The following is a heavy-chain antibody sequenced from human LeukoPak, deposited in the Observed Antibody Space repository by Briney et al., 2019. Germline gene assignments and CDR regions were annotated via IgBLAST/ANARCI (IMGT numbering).Heavy chain of an antibody. D-gene: IGHD3-22*01. CDR3: TSDTYYYDSTGLGHWFDP. J-gene: IGHJ5*02. CDR1: GYTFTSYY. V-gene: IGHV1-2*02. CDR2: INPNSGGT. Sequence: ASVKVSCKASGYTFTSYYMHWVRQAPGQGLEWMGWINPNSGGTNYAQKFQGRVTMTWDTSISTAYMELSSLRSDDTAVYYCTSDTYYYDSTGLGHWFDPWGQGTLVTVSS.